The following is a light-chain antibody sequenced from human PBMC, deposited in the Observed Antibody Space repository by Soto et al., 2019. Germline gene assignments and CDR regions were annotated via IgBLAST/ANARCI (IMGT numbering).Light chain of an antibody. CDR3: CSYAGSSTWV. CDR1: SSDVGSYNI. Sequence: QSALTQPASVSGSPGQSITISCTGTSSDVGSYNIVSWYQQHPGKAPKLMIYEGSKRPSGVSHRFSGSKSGNTASPTISGLQAEDEADYYCCSYAGSSTWVFGGGTKLTVL. J-gene: IGLJ3*02. V-gene: IGLV2-23*01. CDR2: EGS.